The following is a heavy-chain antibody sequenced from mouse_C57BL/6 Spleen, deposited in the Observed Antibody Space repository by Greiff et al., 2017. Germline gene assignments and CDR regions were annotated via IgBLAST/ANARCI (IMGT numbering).Heavy chain of an antibody. Sequence: EVQLQQSGPVPVKPGASVKMSCKASGYTFTDYYMNWVKQSHGKSLEWIGVINPYNGGTSYNQKFKGKATLTVDKSSSTAYMELNSLTSEDSAVYYCARSEIYYYGSSYFDYWGQGTTLTVSS. CDR1: GYTFTDYY. CDR3: ARSEIYYYGSSYFDY. CDR2: INPYNGGT. J-gene: IGHJ2*01. V-gene: IGHV1-19*01. D-gene: IGHD1-1*01.